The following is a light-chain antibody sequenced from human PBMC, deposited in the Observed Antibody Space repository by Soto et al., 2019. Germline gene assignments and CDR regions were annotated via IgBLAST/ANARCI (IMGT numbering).Light chain of an antibody. Sequence: QSALTQPASVSGSPGQSITITCTGSSSDIGRYESVSWYQPHQGKSPKLMIFDVSHRPSGVSNRFSGSKSDNTASLTISGLQAEDECFYYCCSYTGMNTVVFGGGPQLTVL. J-gene: IGLJ2*01. CDR1: SSDIGRYES. V-gene: IGLV2-14*03. CDR3: CSYTGMNTVV. CDR2: DVS.